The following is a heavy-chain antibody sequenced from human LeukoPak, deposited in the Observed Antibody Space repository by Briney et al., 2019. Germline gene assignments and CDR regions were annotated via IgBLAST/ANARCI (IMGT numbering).Heavy chain of an antibody. J-gene: IGHJ4*02. CDR3: AKDSDYDIQGYFDY. CDR2: ISGSGGST. V-gene: IGHV3-23*01. D-gene: IGHD5-12*01. Sequence: GGSLRLSCAASGFTFSSYGMSWVRQAPGKGLEWVSAISGSGGSTYYADSVKGRFTISRDNSRNTLYLQMNSLRAEDTAVYYCAKDSDYDIQGYFDYWGQGTLVTVSS. CDR1: GFTFSSYG.